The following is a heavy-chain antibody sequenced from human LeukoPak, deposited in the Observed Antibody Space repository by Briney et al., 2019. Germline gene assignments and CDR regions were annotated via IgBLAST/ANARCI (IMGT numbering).Heavy chain of an antibody. Sequence: ASVKVSCKASGGTFSSYAISWVRQAPGQGLEWMGIINPSGGSTRYAQKFQGRVTMTRDTSTSTLYTELSSLRSEDTAVYYCARAQDSSSSTPFDYWGQGTLVTVFS. CDR2: INPSGGST. J-gene: IGHJ4*02. V-gene: IGHV1-46*01. D-gene: IGHD6-6*01. CDR3: ARAQDSSSSTPFDY. CDR1: GGTFSSYA.